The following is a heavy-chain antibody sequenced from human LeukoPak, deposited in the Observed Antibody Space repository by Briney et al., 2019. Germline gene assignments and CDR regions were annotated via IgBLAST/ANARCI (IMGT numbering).Heavy chain of an antibody. J-gene: IGHJ6*03. CDR2: IYYSGST. CDR1: GGSISSSSYY. D-gene: IGHD3-3*01. V-gene: IGHV4-39*07. CDR3: ARVRSGGDYYYYYMDV. Sequence: SETLSLTCTVSGGSISSSSYYWGWIRQPPGKGLEWIGSIYYSGSTYYNPSLKSRVTISVDKSKNHFSLRLSSVTAADTAVYYCARVRSGGDYYYYYMDVWGKGTTVTVSS.